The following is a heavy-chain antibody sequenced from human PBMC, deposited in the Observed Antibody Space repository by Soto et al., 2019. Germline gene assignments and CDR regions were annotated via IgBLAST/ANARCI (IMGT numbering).Heavy chain of an antibody. Sequence: QLHLQESGPGLVKPSETLSLTCTVTGVSIGTSGDYWGWVRQPPGKGLERIGSVYRTGSVSYNPSLYNPSLESRLSITVDTSKNQFSLKLRSVTAADTAVYYCVDVFTGSTFGYWGQGTLVTVSS. V-gene: IGHV4-39*01. CDR3: VDVFTGSTFGY. CDR2: VYRTGSVS. CDR1: GVSIGTSGDY. D-gene: IGHD3-9*01. J-gene: IGHJ4*02.